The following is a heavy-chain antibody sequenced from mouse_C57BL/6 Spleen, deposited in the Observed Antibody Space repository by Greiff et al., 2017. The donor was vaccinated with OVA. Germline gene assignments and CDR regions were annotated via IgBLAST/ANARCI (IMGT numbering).Heavy chain of an antibody. D-gene: IGHD3-3*01. CDR2: ISSGGSYT. V-gene: IGHV5-6*01. J-gene: IGHJ1*03. Sequence: EVHLVESGGDLVKPGGSLKLSCAASGFTFSSYGMSWVRQTPDKRLEWVATISSGGSYTYYPDSVKGRFTISRDNAKNTLYLQMSSLKSEDTAMYYCARQGDLWYFDVWGTGTTVTVSS. CDR3: ARQGDLWYFDV. CDR1: GFTFSSYG.